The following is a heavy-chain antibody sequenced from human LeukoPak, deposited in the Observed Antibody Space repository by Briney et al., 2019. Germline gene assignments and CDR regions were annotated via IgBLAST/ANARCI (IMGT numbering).Heavy chain of an antibody. J-gene: IGHJ4*02. Sequence: GGSLRLPCAASGFTFDDYGMSWVRHAPGKGLERVSGINWNGGSTGYADSVKGRFTISRDNAKNSLYLQMNSLRAEDTALYYCARGGPHYYDSSGYYYLFDYWGQGTLVTVSS. CDR3: ARGGPHYYDSSGYYYLFDY. D-gene: IGHD3-22*01. CDR2: INWNGGST. CDR1: GFTFDDYG. V-gene: IGHV3-20*04.